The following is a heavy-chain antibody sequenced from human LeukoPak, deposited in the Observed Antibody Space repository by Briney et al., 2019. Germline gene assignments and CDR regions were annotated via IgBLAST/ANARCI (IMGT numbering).Heavy chain of an antibody. J-gene: IGHJ4*02. V-gene: IGHV4-34*01. CDR1: GGSFSGYY. D-gene: IGHD3-3*01. CDR2: INHSGST. CDR3: ARGLTGDYDFWSGCSTGDYFDY. Sequence: SETLSLTCAVYGGSFSGYYWSWIRQPPGKGLEWIGEINHSGSTNYNPSLKSRVTISVDTSKNQFSLKLSSVTAADTAVYYCARGLTGDYDFWSGCSTGDYFDYWGQGTLVTVSS.